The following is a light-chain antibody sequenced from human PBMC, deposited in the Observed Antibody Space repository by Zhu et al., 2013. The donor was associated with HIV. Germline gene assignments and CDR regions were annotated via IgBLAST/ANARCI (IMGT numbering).Light chain of an antibody. CDR1: QGVSTY. Sequence: DVQMTQSPSSLSASVGDRVTITCRASQGVSTYLAWFQQRPGKAPKSLIYGASSLQSGVSSRFSGSGSGTDFTLTISSLQPEDSATYYCQQYNSFPFTFG. CDR3: QQYNSFPFT. J-gene: IGKJ3*01. CDR2: GAS. V-gene: IGKV1-16*01.